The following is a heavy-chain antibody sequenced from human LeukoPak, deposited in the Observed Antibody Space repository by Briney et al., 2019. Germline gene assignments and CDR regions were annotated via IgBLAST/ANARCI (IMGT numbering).Heavy chain of an antibody. J-gene: IGHJ4*02. Sequence: GGSLRLPCAASGYTFNSYALNWVRQAPGKGLEWVSSISASGDATYYVDSVRGRFTISRDNSNYAGYLQMNSLSAEDTAIYYCAKEGIGTSGTFFDYWGQGILVTVSS. CDR1: GYTFNSYA. CDR2: ISASGDAT. D-gene: IGHD1/OR15-1a*01. V-gene: IGHV3-23*01. CDR3: AKEGIGTSGTFFDY.